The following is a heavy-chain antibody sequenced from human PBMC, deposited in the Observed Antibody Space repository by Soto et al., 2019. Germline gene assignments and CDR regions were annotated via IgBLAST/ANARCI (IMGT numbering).Heavy chain of an antibody. Sequence: QAGGSLRLSCAASGFTFSSYAMSWVRQAPGKGLEWVSAISGSGGSTYYADSVKGRFTISRDNSKNTLYLQMNSLRAEDTAVYYCAKVTRWIQLWNFDYWGQGTLVTVSS. V-gene: IGHV3-23*01. J-gene: IGHJ4*02. D-gene: IGHD5-18*01. CDR3: AKVTRWIQLWNFDY. CDR2: ISGSGGST. CDR1: GFTFSSYA.